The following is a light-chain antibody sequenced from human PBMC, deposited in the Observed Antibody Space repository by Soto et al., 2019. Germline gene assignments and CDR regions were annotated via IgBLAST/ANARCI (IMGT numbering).Light chain of an antibody. CDR3: QQYNSNSLT. CDR2: KAS. Sequence: DIQMTQSPSTLSASVGDRVTITCRASQSISSWLAWYQQKPGKAPNLLIYKASSLESGVPSRFSGSGSGTEFNLTISSLQPDDFATYYCQQYNSNSLTFGGGTRVEIK. V-gene: IGKV1-5*03. J-gene: IGKJ4*01. CDR1: QSISSW.